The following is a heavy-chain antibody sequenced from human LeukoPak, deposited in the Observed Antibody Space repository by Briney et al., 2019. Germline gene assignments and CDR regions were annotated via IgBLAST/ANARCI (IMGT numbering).Heavy chain of an antibody. J-gene: IGHJ6*02. Sequence: SETLSLTCTVSGGSISSYYWSWIRQPPGKGLEWIGYIYYSGTTNYNPSLKSRVTISVDTSKNQFSLKLSSVTAADTAVYYCARDHVVDCSGGSCHDADGMDVRGQGTTVTVSS. CDR3: ARDHVVDCSGGSCHDADGMDV. V-gene: IGHV4-59*01. CDR2: IYYSGTT. D-gene: IGHD2-15*01. CDR1: GGSISSYY.